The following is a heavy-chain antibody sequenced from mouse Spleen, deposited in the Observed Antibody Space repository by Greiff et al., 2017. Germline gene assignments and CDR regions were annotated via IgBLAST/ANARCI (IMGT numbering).Heavy chain of an antibody. Sequence: EVQVVESGGGLVKPGGSLKLSCAASGFTFSSYAMSWVRQTPEKRLEWVATISSGGSYTYYPDSVKGRFTISRDNAKNTLYLQMSSLRSEDTAMYYCARHCPFDYWGQGTTLTVSS. CDR3: ARHCPFDY. J-gene: IGHJ2*01. CDR1: GFTFSSYA. CDR2: ISSGGSYT. V-gene: IGHV5-9-3*01.